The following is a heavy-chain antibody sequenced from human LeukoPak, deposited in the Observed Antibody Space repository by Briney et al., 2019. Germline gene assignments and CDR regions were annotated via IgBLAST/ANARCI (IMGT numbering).Heavy chain of an antibody. D-gene: IGHD6-19*01. V-gene: IGHV4-59*13. J-gene: IGHJ4*02. CDR2: THSNGDT. CDR1: GGSITGYY. Sequence: SETLSLTCIVSGGSITGYYWSWIRQIPGKGLEWIGYTHSNGDTNYNPSLKSRVTISVDTSQSQFSLRLNSVTAADAAMYHCARGGWSLDDWGQGSLVAVSS. CDR3: ARGGWSLDD.